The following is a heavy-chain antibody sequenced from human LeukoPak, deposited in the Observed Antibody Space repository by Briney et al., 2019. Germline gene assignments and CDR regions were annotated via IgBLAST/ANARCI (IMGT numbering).Heavy chain of an antibody. CDR3: AREEWELLDY. V-gene: IGHV3-7*03. J-gene: IGHJ4*02. CDR2: IKQDGSEK. CDR1: GFTFSNAW. Sequence: GGSLRLSCAASGFTFSNAWMSWVRQAPGKGLEWVANIKQDGSEKYYVDSVKGRFTISRDNAKNSLYLQMNSLRAEDTAVYYCAREEWELLDYWGQGTLVTVSS. D-gene: IGHD1-26*01.